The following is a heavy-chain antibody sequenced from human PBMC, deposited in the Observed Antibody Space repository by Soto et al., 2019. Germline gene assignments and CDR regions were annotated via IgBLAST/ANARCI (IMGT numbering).Heavy chain of an antibody. CDR2: ISSSSSYI. J-gene: IGHJ6*02. V-gene: IGHV3-21*01. D-gene: IGHD3-10*01. CDR3: ARVNPIQTTLLWFGRNKYGMDV. Sequence: GGSLRLSCAASGFTFSSYSMNWVRQAPGKGLEWVSSISSSSSYIYYADSAKGRFTISRANAKNSLYLQMNSLRAEDTAVYYCARVNPIQTTLLWFGRNKYGMDVWGQGTTVTVSS. CDR1: GFTFSSYS.